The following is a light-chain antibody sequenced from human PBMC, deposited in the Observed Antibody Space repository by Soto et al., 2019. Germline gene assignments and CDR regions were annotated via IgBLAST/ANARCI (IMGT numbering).Light chain of an antibody. Sequence: DIPMTQSPSTLSASLGDKVTITCRASQNIHKWLAWYQQKAGKVPKLLIYEASILQSGVSSRFSGSGSGTEFTLTISSLQPDDFATYYCQQLYTYFPTFGQGTKLEIK. J-gene: IGKJ2*01. CDR1: QNIHKW. CDR3: QQLYTYFPT. V-gene: IGKV1-5*01. CDR2: EAS.